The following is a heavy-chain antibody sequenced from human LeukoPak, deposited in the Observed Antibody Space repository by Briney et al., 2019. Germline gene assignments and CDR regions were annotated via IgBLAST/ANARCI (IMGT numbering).Heavy chain of an antibody. CDR1: GFTFSSYA. J-gene: IGHJ4*02. V-gene: IGHV3-23*01. CDR3: ASRELFDY. D-gene: IGHD3-10*01. CDR2: INWNGGST. Sequence: GGSLRLSCAASGFTFSSYAMSWVRQAPGKGLEWVSGINWNGGSTYYADSVKGRFTISRDNSKNTLYLQMNSLRAEDTAVYYCASRELFDYWGQGTLVTVSS.